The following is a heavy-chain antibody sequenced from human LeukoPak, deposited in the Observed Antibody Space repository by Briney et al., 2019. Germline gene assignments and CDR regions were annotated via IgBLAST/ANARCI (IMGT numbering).Heavy chain of an antibody. CDR2: ISYSGTT. V-gene: IGHV4-59*01. Sequence: SETLSLTCTVSGGAISSYYWSWIRQPPGKGLEWIGYISYSGTTNYNPSLRIRVTISVDSSKNQFSLKLSPVTAADTAVYYCARSRPAAYMYYFDYWGQGTQVTVSS. J-gene: IGHJ4*02. CDR3: ARSRPAAYMYYFDY. CDR1: GGAISSYY. D-gene: IGHD2-2*01.